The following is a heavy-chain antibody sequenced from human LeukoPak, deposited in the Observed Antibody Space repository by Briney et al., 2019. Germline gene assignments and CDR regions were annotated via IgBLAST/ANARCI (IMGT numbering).Heavy chain of an antibody. CDR3: AKDYSDYSNAFDI. Sequence: GGSLRLSCAASGFTFSSYAMSWVRQAPGKGLEWVPAISGSGGSTYYADSVKGRFTISRDNSKNTLYLQMNSLRAEDTAVYYCAKDYSDYSNAFDIWGQGTMVTVSS. CDR2: ISGSGGST. D-gene: IGHD4-11*01. CDR1: GFTFSSYA. V-gene: IGHV3-23*01. J-gene: IGHJ3*02.